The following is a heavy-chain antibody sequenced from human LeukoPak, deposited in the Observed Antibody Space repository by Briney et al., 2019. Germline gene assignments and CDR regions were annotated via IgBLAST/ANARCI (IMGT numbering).Heavy chain of an antibody. J-gene: IGHJ4*02. CDR3: ARRRLSSSWYRLGFDY. V-gene: IGHV4-39*07. Sequence: SETLSLTRTVSGGSISSSSYYWGWIRQAPGKGLEWIGSIYYSGSTYYNPSLKSRVTISVDTSKNQFSLKLSSVTAADTAVYYCARRRLSSSWYRLGFDYWGQGTLVTVSS. CDR1: GGSISSSSYY. CDR2: IYYSGST. D-gene: IGHD6-13*01.